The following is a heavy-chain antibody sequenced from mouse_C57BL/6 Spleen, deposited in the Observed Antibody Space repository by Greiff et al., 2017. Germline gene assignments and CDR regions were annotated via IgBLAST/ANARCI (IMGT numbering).Heavy chain of an antibody. J-gene: IGHJ3*01. Sequence: VQLQQSGTVLARPGASVKMSCKTSGYTFTSYWMHWVKQRPGQGLEWIGAIYPGNSDTSYNQKFKGKAKLTAVTSASTAYMELSSLTNEDSAVYYGTPKTAQAPFAYWGQGTLVTVSA. CDR3: TPKTAQAPFAY. D-gene: IGHD3-2*02. CDR2: IYPGNSDT. V-gene: IGHV1-5*01. CDR1: GYTFTSYW.